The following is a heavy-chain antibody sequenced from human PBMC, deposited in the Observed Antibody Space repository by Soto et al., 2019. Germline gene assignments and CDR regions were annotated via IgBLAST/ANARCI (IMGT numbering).Heavy chain of an antibody. CDR3: ARGRGVGASTDH. D-gene: IGHD1-26*01. CDR1: GFTFSSYG. CDR2: IWFDGSNK. J-gene: IGHJ4*02. V-gene: IGHV3-33*01. Sequence: QLQLVESGGGVVQPGRSLRLSCVASGFTFSSYGMHWVRQAPGKGLEWVAVIWFDGSNKFYADSVKGRFTISRDNSKNTLYLQMDSLRVEDTAVYYCARGRGVGASTDHWGQGTLVTVSS.